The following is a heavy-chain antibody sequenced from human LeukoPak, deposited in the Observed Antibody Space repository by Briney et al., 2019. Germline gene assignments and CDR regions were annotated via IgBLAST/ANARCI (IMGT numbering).Heavy chain of an antibody. CDR2: INNSGST. J-gene: IGHJ4*02. V-gene: IGHV4-34*01. D-gene: IGHD1-26*01. CDR3: ACRGSYYPFVY. Sequence: SETLSLTCAVYGGSFSGYYWSWIRQPPRKGLEWIGVINNSGSTNYNPSLYSRVTISVDTYKNQFHLTLSSVSAPDTAVSFCACRGSYYPFVYWGRGTLVTVSS. CDR1: GGSFSGYY.